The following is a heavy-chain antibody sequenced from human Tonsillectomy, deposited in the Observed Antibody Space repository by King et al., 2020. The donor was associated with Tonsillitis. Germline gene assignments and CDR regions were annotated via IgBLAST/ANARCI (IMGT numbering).Heavy chain of an antibody. J-gene: IGHJ5*02. CDR2: IYHSGST. CDR3: ARDWATMPFDP. D-gene: IGHD2-2*01. CDR1: GYSISSGYY. V-gene: IGHV4-38-2*02. Sequence: VQLQESGPGLVKPSETLSLTCTVSGYSISSGYYWGWIRQPPGKGLEWIGTIYHSGSTYYNPSLKSRVTISVDTSKNQFSLKLSSVTAADTAVYYCARDWATMPFDPWGQGTLVTVSS.